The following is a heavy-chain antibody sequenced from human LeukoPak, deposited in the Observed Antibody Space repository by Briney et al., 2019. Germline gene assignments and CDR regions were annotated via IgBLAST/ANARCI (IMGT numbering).Heavy chain of an antibody. CDR1: GFTFSSFV. CDR3: AKCLDAFDI. V-gene: IGHV3-23*01. Sequence: GGSLRLSCAASGFTFSSFVMSWVRQAPGMGPEWVSAISGSGDSTYYADSVKGRFTISRDNSKNTLHLQMNSLRAEDTAVYYCAKCLDAFDIWGQGTMVTVSS. J-gene: IGHJ3*02. CDR2: ISGSGDST.